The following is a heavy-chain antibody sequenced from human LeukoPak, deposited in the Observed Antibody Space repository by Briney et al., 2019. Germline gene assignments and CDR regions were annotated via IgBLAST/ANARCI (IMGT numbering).Heavy chain of an antibody. D-gene: IGHD6-13*01. CDR2: ISYDGSNK. J-gene: IGHJ4*02. V-gene: IGHV3-30-3*01. CDR1: GFTFSSYA. CDR3: ARDFIGYGSSPSPFDY. Sequence: PGGSLRLSCAASGFTFSSYAMHWVRQAPGKGLERVAVISYDGSNKYYADSVKGRFTISRDNSKNTLYLQMNSLRAEDTAVYYCARDFIGYGSSPSPFDYWGQGTLVTVSS.